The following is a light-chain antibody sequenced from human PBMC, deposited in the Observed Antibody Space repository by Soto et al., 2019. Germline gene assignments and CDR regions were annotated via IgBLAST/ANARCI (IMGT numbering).Light chain of an antibody. CDR3: QQSWT. CDR2: KAS. J-gene: IGKJ1*01. V-gene: IGKV1-5*03. Sequence: DIQMTHSPSTLSASVGDRVTITCRASQSISSWLAWYQQKPGKAPKLLIYKASSLESGVPSRFSGSGSGTEFTLTSSSLQPDDFATYYCQQSWTFGQGTKVEIK. CDR1: QSISSW.